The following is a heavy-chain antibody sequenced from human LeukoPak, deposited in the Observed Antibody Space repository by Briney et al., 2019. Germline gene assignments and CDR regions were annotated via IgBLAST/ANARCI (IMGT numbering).Heavy chain of an antibody. CDR1: GYTFTSYY. V-gene: IGHV1-46*01. CDR2: INPSGGST. Sequence: ASVKVSCKASGYTFTSYYMHWVRQAPGQGLEWMGIINPSGGSTSYAQKFQGRVTMTRDTSTSTAYMELSSLRSEDTAVYYCARDLGYCTNGVCHTRFDYWGQGTLVAVSS. D-gene: IGHD2-8*01. CDR3: ARDLGYCTNGVCHTRFDY. J-gene: IGHJ4*02.